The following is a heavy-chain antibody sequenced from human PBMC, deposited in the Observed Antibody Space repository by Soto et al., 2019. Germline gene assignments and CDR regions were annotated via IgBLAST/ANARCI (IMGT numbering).Heavy chain of an antibody. CDR3: ASGTRTNDYVWGSYRYGFDY. Sequence: SETLSLTCTASGGSISSGGYYWSWIRQHPGKGLEWIGYIYYSGSTYYNPSLKSRVTISVDTSKNQFSLKLSSVTAADTAVYYCASGTRTNDYVWGSYRYGFDYWGQGTLVTVSS. CDR2: IYYSGST. CDR1: GGSISSGGYY. J-gene: IGHJ4*02. D-gene: IGHD3-16*02. V-gene: IGHV4-31*03.